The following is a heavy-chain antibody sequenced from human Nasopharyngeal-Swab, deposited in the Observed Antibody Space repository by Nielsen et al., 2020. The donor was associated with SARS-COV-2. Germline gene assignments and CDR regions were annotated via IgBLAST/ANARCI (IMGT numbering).Heavy chain of an antibody. D-gene: IGHD2-21*02. Sequence: SETLSLTCAVSGGSISSGFYAWSWIRQPPGKCLEWIGYIYHSGNTYYNPSLKSRVTISVDRSKNQFPLRLSSVTAADTAVYYCARKYCNGDCYFDYWGQGTLVTVSS. CDR3: ARKYCNGDCYFDY. CDR1: GGSISSGFYA. J-gene: IGHJ4*02. V-gene: IGHV4-30-2*01. CDR2: IYHSGNT.